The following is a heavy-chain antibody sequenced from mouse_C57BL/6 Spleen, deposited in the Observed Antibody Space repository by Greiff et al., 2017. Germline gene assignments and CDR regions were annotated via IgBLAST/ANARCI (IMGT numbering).Heavy chain of an antibody. J-gene: IGHJ1*03. D-gene: IGHD1-1*01. Sequence: EVQLQESGPGLVKPSQSLSLTCSVTGYSITSGYYWNWIRQFPGNKLEWMGYISYDGSNNYNPSLKNRISITRDTSKNQFFLKLNSVTTEDTATYYCARRGTVGYFDVWGTGTTVTVSS. V-gene: IGHV3-6*01. CDR3: ARRGTVGYFDV. CDR2: ISYDGSN. CDR1: GYSITSGYY.